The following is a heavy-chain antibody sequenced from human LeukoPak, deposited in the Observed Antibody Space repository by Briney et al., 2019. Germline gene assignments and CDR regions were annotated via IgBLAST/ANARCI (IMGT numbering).Heavy chain of an antibody. V-gene: IGHV3-30-3*01. J-gene: IGHJ4*02. D-gene: IGHD3-10*01. CDR1: GFTFSSYA. CDR3: ARDHLAVRGVIISPYFDY. Sequence: PGRSLRLSCAASGFTFSSYAMHWVRQAPGKGLEWVAVISYDGSNKYYADSVKGRFTISRDNSKNTLYLQMNSLRAEDTAVYYCARDHLAVRGVIISPYFDYWGQGTLVTVSS. CDR2: ISYDGSNK.